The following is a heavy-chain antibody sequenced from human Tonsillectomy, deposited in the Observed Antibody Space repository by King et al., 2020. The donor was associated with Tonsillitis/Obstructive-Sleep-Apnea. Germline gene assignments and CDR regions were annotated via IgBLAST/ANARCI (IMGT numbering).Heavy chain of an antibody. D-gene: IGHD4-17*01. CDR3: ARGLAGDFDY. Sequence: VQLQQSGPRLVKPSQTLSLTCAISGDSVSSSTTAWNWIRQSPSRGLEWLGRTYYRSNWYNNYAVSVKSRIIINPDTSKNQFSLQLNSVTPEDTAVYYCARGLAGDFDYWGQGTLVTVSS. V-gene: IGHV6-1*01. CDR1: GDSVSSSTTA. CDR2: TYYRSNWYN. J-gene: IGHJ4*02.